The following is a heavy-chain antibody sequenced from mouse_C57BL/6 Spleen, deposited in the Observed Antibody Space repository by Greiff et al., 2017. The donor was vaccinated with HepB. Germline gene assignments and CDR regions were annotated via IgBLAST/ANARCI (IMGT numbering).Heavy chain of an antibody. V-gene: IGHV1-22*01. CDR1: GYTFTDYN. D-gene: IGHD2-2*01. CDR3: ARELVTTRAMDY. Sequence: EVMLVESGPELVKPGASVKMSCKASGYTFTDYNMHWVKQSHGKSLEWIGYINPNNGGTSYNQKFKGKATLTVNKSSSTAYMELRSLTSEDSAVYYCARELVTTRAMDYWGQGTSVTVSS. J-gene: IGHJ4*01. CDR2: INPNNGGT.